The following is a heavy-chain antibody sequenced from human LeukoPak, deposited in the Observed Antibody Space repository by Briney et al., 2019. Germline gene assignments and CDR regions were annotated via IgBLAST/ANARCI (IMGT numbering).Heavy chain of an antibody. CDR3: ARQEVAAAGTIFYYYYGMDV. CDR2: IYYSGST. CDR1: GGSISSSSYY. V-gene: IGHV4-39*01. D-gene: IGHD6-13*01. J-gene: IGHJ6*02. Sequence: SETLSLTCTVSGGSISSSSYYWGWIRQPPGKGLEWIGSIYYSGSTYYNPSLKSRVTISVDTSKNQFSLKLSSVTAADTAVYYCARQEVAAAGTIFYYYYGMDVWGQGTTVTVSS.